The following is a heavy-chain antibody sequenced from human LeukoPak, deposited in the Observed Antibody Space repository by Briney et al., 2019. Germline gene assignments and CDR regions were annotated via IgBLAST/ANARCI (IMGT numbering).Heavy chain of an antibody. CDR1: GGSFSGYY. CDR3: ARGVEPGQDIVVVVAATGFDY. Sequence: SETLSLTCAVYGGSFSGYYWSWIRQPPGKGLEWIGEINHSGSTNYNPSLKSRVTISVDTSKNQFSLKLSSVTAADTAVYYCARGVEPGQDIVVVVAATGFDYWGQGTLVTVSS. D-gene: IGHD2-15*01. V-gene: IGHV4-34*01. J-gene: IGHJ4*02. CDR2: INHSGST.